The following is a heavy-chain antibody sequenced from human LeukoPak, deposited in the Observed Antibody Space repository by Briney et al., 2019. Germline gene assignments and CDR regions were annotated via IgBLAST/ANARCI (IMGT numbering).Heavy chain of an antibody. Sequence: VNVSCKASGYTFTGYYMHWVRQPPGQGLEWMGWINPNSGGTNYAQKFQGRVTMTRDTSISTAYMELSRLRSDDTAVYYCVRDLMTTPTWDFDYWGQGTLASVAS. D-gene: IGHD3-16*01. V-gene: IGHV1-2*02. J-gene: IGHJ4*02. CDR3: VRDLMTTPTWDFDY. CDR1: GYTFTGYY. CDR2: INPNSGGT.